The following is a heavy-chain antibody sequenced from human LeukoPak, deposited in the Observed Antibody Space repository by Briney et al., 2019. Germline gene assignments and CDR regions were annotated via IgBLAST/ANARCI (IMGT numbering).Heavy chain of an antibody. D-gene: IGHD3-3*01. CDR1: GGSISSGSYY. Sequence: SGTLSLTCTVSGGSISSGSYYWCWIRQPAGKGLEWIGRIYTSGSTNYNPSLKSRVTISVDTSKNQFSLKLSSVTAADTAVYYCARGSWDDFWSGYTLPFDYWGQGTLVTVSS. J-gene: IGHJ4*02. V-gene: IGHV4-61*02. CDR2: IYTSGST. CDR3: ARGSWDDFWSGYTLPFDY.